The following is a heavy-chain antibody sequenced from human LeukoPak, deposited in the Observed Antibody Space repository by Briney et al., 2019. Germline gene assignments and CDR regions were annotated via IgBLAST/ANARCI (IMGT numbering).Heavy chain of an antibody. D-gene: IGHD6-13*01. J-gene: IGHJ3*02. CDR2: IYTSGST. CDR1: GGSISSYY. CDR3: ARHLRQQLDDAFDI. Sequence: SETLSLTCTVSGGSISSYYWSWIRQPPGKGLERIGYIYTSGSTNYNPSLKSRVTISVDTSKNQFSLKLSSVTAADTAVYYCARHLRQQLDDAFDIWGQGTMVTVSS. V-gene: IGHV4-4*09.